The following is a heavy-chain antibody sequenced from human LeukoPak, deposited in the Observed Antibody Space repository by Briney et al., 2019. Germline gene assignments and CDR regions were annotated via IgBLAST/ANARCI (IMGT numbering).Heavy chain of an antibody. CDR3: ARGYSTTPNQNWFDP. Sequence: GGFLRLSCAASGFTFSSHWMHWVRHAPGKGLVWVSRINTDGSSRNYADSVKGRFTISRDNAKSTLYLQMDSLSAEDTAVYYCARGYSTTPNQNWFDPWGQGTLVTVSS. J-gene: IGHJ5*02. CDR2: INTDGSSR. D-gene: IGHD2-8*01. CDR1: GFTFSSHW. V-gene: IGHV3-74*01.